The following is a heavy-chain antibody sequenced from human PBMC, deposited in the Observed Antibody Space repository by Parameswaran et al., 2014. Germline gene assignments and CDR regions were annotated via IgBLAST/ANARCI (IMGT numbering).Heavy chain of an antibody. Sequence: WIRQPPGKGLEWVSGITWNSGSIGYADSVKGRFTISRDNAKNSLYLQMNSLRAEDTAFYYCAKDIGPKTSVLDIWGQGTMVTVSS. CDR2: ITWNSGSI. V-gene: IGHV3-9*01. D-gene: IGHD3-10*01. J-gene: IGHJ3*02. CDR3: AKDIGPKTSVLDI.